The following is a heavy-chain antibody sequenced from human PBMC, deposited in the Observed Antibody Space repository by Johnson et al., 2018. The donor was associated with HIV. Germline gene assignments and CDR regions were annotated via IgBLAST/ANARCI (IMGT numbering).Heavy chain of an antibody. CDR3: AKDLFTEREDDVFDI. V-gene: IGHV3-30*18. Sequence: QVQLVESGGGVVQPGRSLRLSCVASGFTFSSYGMHWVRQAPGKGLEWVTIISYDGSNKYYADYVKGRFTTSRDNSKNTLYLQMNSLRAEDTAVYYCAKDLFTEREDDVFDIWGQGTMVTVSS. CDR1: GFTFSSYG. J-gene: IGHJ3*02. D-gene: IGHD1-26*01. CDR2: ISYDGSNK.